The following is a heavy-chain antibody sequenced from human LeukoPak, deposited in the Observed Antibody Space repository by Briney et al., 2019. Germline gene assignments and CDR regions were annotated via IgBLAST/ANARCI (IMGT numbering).Heavy chain of an antibody. V-gene: IGHV3-48*04. CDR3: ARATGYWSGGSCYPGARGFDY. J-gene: IGHJ4*02. D-gene: IGHD2-15*01. CDR2: VSSSSSTI. Sequence: AGGSLRLSCAASGFTFSSYSMNWVRQAPGKWLEWVSYVSSSSSTIYYADSVKGRFTISRDNAKNSLYLQMNNLRAEDTAVYYCARATGYWSGGSCYPGARGFDYWGQGTLVTVSS. CDR1: GFTFSSYS.